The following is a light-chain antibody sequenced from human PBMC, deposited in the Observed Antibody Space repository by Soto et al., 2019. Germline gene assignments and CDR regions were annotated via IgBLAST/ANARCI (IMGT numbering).Light chain of an antibody. CDR3: SSYTSTSILL. Sequence: QSALTQPASVSGSPGQSITISCTGTSSDVGGYNYVSWYQQHPGKAPKLIIFDVTYRPSGVSNRFSGSKSGNTASLTISGLQAEDEAHYYCSSYTSTSILLFGGGTKVTVL. CDR2: DVT. J-gene: IGLJ2*01. V-gene: IGLV2-14*03. CDR1: SSDVGGYNY.